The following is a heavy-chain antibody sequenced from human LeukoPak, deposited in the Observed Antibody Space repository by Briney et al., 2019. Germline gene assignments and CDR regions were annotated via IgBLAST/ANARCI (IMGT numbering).Heavy chain of an antibody. CDR3: ATSQYYYDSSGSLGY. D-gene: IGHD3-22*01. J-gene: IGHJ4*02. CDR1: GFTFSSCA. V-gene: IGHV3-64*01. CDR2: ISSNGGST. Sequence: GGSLRLSCAASGFTFSSCAMHWVRQAPGKGLEYVSAISSNGGSTYYANSVKGRFTISRDNSKNTLYLQMGSLRAEDMAVYYCATSQYYYDSSGSLGYWGQGTLVTVSS.